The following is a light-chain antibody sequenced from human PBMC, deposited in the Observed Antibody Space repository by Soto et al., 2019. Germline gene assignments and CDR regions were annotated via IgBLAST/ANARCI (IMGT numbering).Light chain of an antibody. J-gene: IGLJ2*01. CDR1: SGDIGSYTY. CDR2: EVT. V-gene: IGLV2-14*01. Sequence: QSVLTQPASVSGSPGQSITISCTGTSGDIGSYTYVSWYQQYPGKAPKLLISEVTNRPSGVSNRFSGSKSGNTASLTISGLQAEDEAHYYCSSYTTNSPPVVFGGGTKSPS. CDR3: SSYTTNSPPVV.